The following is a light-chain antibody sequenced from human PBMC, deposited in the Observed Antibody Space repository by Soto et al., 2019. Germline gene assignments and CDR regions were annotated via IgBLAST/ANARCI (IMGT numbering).Light chain of an antibody. CDR3: AAWDDSLRHVV. V-gene: IGLV1-44*01. J-gene: IGLJ2*01. CDR2: SNN. Sequence: QFVLTQPPSASGTPGQRVTISCSGSSSNIGSNTVNWYQQLPGTAPKLLIYSNNQRPSGVPDRFSGSKSGTSASLAISGLQSEDEADYYCAAWDDSLRHVVFGGGTKLTVL. CDR1: SSNIGSNT.